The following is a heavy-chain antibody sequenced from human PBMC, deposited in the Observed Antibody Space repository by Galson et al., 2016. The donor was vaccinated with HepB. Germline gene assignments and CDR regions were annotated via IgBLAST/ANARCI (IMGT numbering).Heavy chain of an antibody. V-gene: IGHV1-8*01. CDR1: GYTFTNYD. CDR2: MNPNTGNT. J-gene: IGHJ6*02. D-gene: IGHD3-22*01. CDR3: ARVSYYYDSSGYGGYCYHYGMDV. Sequence: SVKVSCKASGYTFTNYDINWVRQATGQGLEWMGWMNPNTGNTGYAQKFQGRVTMTRNTSISTAFMELSSLRSGDTAVYYCARVSYYYDSSGYGGYCYHYGMDVWGQGTTVTVSS.